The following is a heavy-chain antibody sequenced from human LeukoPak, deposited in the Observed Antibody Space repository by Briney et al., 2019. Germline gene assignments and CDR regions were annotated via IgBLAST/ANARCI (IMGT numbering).Heavy chain of an antibody. CDR1: GGSFSGYY. V-gene: IGHV4-34*01. D-gene: IGHD3-22*01. Sequence: SETLSLTCAVYGGSFSGYYWSWIRQPPGKGLEWIGEINHSGSTNYNPSLKSRVTISVDTSKNQFSLQLNSVTPEDTAVYYCARTDRLYDSSGYYSNYFDYWGQGTLVTVSS. J-gene: IGHJ4*02. CDR2: INHSGST. CDR3: ARTDRLYDSSGYYSNYFDY.